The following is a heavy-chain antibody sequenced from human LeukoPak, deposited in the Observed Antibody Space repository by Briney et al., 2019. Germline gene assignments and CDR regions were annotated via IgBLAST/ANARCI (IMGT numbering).Heavy chain of an antibody. Sequence: PSETLSLTCAVYGGSFSGYYWSWIRQPPGKGLEWIGEINHSGSTNYNPSLKSRVTISVDTSKNQFSLKLSSVTAADTAVYYCARPPVRGYSYGYQAFDYWGQGTLVTVSS. CDR1: GGSFSGYY. J-gene: IGHJ4*02. D-gene: IGHD5-18*01. CDR2: INHSGST. CDR3: ARPPVRGYSYGYQAFDY. V-gene: IGHV4-34*01.